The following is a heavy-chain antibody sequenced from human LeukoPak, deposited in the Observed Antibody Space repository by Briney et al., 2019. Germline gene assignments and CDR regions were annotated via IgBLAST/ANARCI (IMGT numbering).Heavy chain of an antibody. V-gene: IGHV4-39*01. CDR3: ARRYDSSWTFDD. CDR1: GGSISSDNYY. Sequence: SETLSLTCTVSGGSISSDNYYWGWLRQPPGKGLGWIGTIYYSGSTYYNPSLKSRVTISVDTSNNQFSLKLSSVTAADTAVYYCARRYDSSWTFDDWGQGSLVTVSS. CDR2: IYYSGST. J-gene: IGHJ4*02. D-gene: IGHD6-13*01.